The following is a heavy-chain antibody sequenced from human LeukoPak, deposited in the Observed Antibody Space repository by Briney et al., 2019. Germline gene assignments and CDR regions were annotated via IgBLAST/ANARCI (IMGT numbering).Heavy chain of an antibody. Sequence: ASVTVSCKASGYTFTGYYMHWVRQAPGQGLEWMGWINPNSGGTNYAQKFQGRVTMTRDTSISTAYMELSRLRSDDTAVYYCARRYYDILTGYHRTNNWFDPWGQGTLVTVSS. CDR1: GYTFTGYY. CDR3: ARRYYDILTGYHRTNNWFDP. D-gene: IGHD3-9*01. J-gene: IGHJ5*02. CDR2: INPNSGGT. V-gene: IGHV1-2*02.